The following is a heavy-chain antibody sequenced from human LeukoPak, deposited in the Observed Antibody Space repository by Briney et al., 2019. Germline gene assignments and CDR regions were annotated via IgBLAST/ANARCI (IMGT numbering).Heavy chain of an antibody. J-gene: IGHJ4*02. CDR3: ARDRVAVPAGD. CDR1: GGSFSGYY. CDR2: INHSGST. V-gene: IGHV4-34*01. Sequence: SETLSLTCAVYGGSFSGYYWSWIRQPPGKGLEWIGEINHSGSTNYNPSLKSRVTISVDTSKNQFSLKLSSVTAADTAVYYCARDRVAVPAGDWGQGTLVTVSS. D-gene: IGHD6-19*01.